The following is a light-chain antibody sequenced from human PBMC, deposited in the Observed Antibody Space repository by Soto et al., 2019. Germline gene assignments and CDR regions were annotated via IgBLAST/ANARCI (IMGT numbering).Light chain of an antibody. CDR1: QGVSSSY. CDR3: QQRHMWPIT. Sequence: EIVLTQSPGTLSLSPGEIATLSFSASQGVSSSYLAWYQQKPGQASRLLSYGASSRATGIPDRFSGSGSGTDFTLTISSLEPEDSAVYYCQQRHMWPITFGQGTRLEIK. V-gene: IGKV3D-20*02. CDR2: GAS. J-gene: IGKJ5*01.